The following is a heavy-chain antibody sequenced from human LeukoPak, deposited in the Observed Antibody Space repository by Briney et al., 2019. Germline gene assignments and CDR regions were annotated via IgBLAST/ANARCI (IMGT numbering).Heavy chain of an antibody. J-gene: IGHJ1*01. CDR3: ALIRPPDCSSTSCREGTD. CDR1: GFTFSSYS. D-gene: IGHD2-2*01. Sequence: GGSLRLSCAASGFTFSSYSMNWVRQAPGKGLEWVSYISSSSSTIYYADSVKGRFTISRDNAKNSLYLQMNSLGAEDTAVYYCALIRPPDCSSTSCREGTDWGQGTLVTVSS. V-gene: IGHV3-48*04. CDR2: ISSSSSTI.